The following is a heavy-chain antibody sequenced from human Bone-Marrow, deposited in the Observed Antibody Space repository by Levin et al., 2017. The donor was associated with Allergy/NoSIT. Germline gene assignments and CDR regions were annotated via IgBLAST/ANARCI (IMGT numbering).Heavy chain of an antibody. CDR2: ISYDGSNK. V-gene: IGHV3-30*18. J-gene: IGHJ4*02. Sequence: GESLKISCAASGFTFSSYGMHWVRQAPGKGLEWVAVISYDGSNKYYADSVKGRFTISRDNSKNTLYLQMNSLRAEDTAVYYCAKPYYDSGNAFRNKNDYWGQGTLVTVSS. D-gene: IGHD3-3*01. CDR3: AKPYYDSGNAFRNKNDY. CDR1: GFTFSSYG.